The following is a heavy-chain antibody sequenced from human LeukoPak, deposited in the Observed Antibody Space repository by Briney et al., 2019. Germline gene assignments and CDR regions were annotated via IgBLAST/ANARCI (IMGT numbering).Heavy chain of an antibody. CDR1: GFTFSSYA. V-gene: IGHV3-23*01. CDR3: AKDMTVTTWTHYYFDY. Sequence: GGSLRLSCAASGFTFSSYAMSWVRQAPGKGLEWVSAISGGGGSTYYADSVKGRFTISRDNSKNTLYLQMNSLRAEDTAVYYCAKDMTVTTWTHYYFDYWGQGTLVTVSS. D-gene: IGHD4-17*01. J-gene: IGHJ4*02. CDR2: ISGGGGST.